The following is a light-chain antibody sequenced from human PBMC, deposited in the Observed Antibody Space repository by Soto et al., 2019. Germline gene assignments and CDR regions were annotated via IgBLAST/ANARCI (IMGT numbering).Light chain of an antibody. CDR1: SSDVGGYNY. CDR3: SSKTSSRTPFV. J-gene: IGLJ1*01. CDR2: EVN. Sequence: QSVLTQPPSVSGSLEQSVTISCTGTSSDVGGYNYVSWYQQHPGNAPRLMIYEVNNRPSGVPNRFSGSKSGNTASLTISGLQAEDEADYYCSSKTSSRTPFVFGTGTKVTVL. V-gene: IGLV2-14*01.